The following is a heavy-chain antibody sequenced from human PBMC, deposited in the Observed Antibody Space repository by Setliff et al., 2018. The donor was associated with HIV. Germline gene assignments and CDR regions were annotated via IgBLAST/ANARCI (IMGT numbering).Heavy chain of an antibody. Sequence: SETLSLTCAVSGGSISSGGYYWTWIRQHPGKGLEWIGYSDYSGSAYYNPSLKSRLTISVDTSSNQFSLKLRSVTPEDSAVYYCARDGTRQMWGSDYFRYYYIEFWDKGTTVTVSS. CDR1: GGSISSGGYY. D-gene: IGHD1-7*01. CDR3: ARDGTRQMWGSDYFRYYYIEF. V-gene: IGHV4-31*11. CDR2: SDYSGSA. J-gene: IGHJ6*03.